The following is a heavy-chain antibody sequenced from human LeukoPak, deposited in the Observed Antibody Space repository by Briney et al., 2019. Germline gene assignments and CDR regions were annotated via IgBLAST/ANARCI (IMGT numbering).Heavy chain of an antibody. V-gene: IGHV1-2*02. J-gene: IGHJ4*02. D-gene: IGHD4-23*01. CDR3: ARAGDDYGGNSGLGPFDY. Sequence: ASVKVSCKASGYTFTGYYMHWVRQAPGQGLEWMGWINPNSGGTNYAQKFQGRVTMTRDTSISTAYMELSRLRSDDTAVYYCARAGDDYGGNSGLGPFDYWGQGTLVTVSS. CDR2: INPNSGGT. CDR1: GYTFTGYY.